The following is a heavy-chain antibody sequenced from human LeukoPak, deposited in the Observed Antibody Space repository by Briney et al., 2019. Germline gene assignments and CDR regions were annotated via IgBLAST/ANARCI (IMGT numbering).Heavy chain of an antibody. CDR2: ISSDSSYI. J-gene: IGHJ4*02. CDR3: ARQITMIVVANFDY. CDR1: GFTFSTYS. D-gene: IGHD3-22*01. Sequence: GGSLRLSCAASGFTFSTYSMNWVRQAPGKGLEWVSSISSDSSYIFYADSLKGRFTISRDNAKNSLYLQMNSLRAEDTAVYYCARQITMIVVANFDYWGQGTLVTVSS. V-gene: IGHV3-21*01.